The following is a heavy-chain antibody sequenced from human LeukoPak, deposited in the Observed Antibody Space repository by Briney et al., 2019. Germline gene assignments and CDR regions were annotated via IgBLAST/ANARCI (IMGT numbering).Heavy chain of an antibody. J-gene: IGHJ4*02. CDR1: SGSISCSC. D-gene: IGHD6-13*01. CDR2: IYYSGST. V-gene: IGHV4-59*08. Sequence: PSETLSLTCFAASGSISCSCWGCDRQPPGKGLEWIGYIYYSGSTNYNPSLKSRVTISVDTSKNQFSLKLSSVTAADTAVYYCARLRHRRAAAGHFDYWGQGTLVTVSS. CDR3: ARLRHRRAAAGHFDY.